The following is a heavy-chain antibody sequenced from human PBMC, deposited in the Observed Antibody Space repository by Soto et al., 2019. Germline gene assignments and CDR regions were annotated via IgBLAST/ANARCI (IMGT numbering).Heavy chain of an antibody. Sequence: SGFTFSSYSMNWVRQAPGKGLEWVSYISSISSTIYYADSVKGRFTISRDNAKNSLYLQMNSLRDEDTAVYYCARDAPPLAYYYDPNWFDPWGQGTLVTV. D-gene: IGHD3-22*01. CDR1: GFTFSSYS. CDR3: ARDAPPLAYYYDPNWFDP. J-gene: IGHJ5*02. CDR2: ISSISSTI. V-gene: IGHV3-48*02.